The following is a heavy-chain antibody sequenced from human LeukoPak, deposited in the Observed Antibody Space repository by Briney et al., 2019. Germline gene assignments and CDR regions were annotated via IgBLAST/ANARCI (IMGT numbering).Heavy chain of an antibody. J-gene: IGHJ6*03. Sequence: GGSLRLSCAASGFTFDDYGMSWVRHAPGKGLEWVSGINWNGGSTGYADSVKGRFTISRDNAKNSLYLQMNSLRAEDTALYYCARAEYSSSSGEDYYYMDVWGKRTTVTVSS. D-gene: IGHD6-6*01. CDR3: ARAEYSSSSGEDYYYMDV. V-gene: IGHV3-20*04. CDR1: GFTFDDYG. CDR2: INWNGGST.